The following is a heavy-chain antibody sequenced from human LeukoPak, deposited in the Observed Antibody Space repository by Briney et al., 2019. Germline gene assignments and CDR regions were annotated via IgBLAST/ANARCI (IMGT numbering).Heavy chain of an antibody. CDR1: GYTFTGYY. CDR2: INPNSGGT. J-gene: IGHJ2*01. Sequence: ASVKVSCKASGYTFTGYYMHWVRQAPGQGLEWMGRINPNSGGTNYAQKFQGRVTMTRDTSISTAYMELSRLRSDDTAVYYCARGYSSSWYDWYFDLWGCGTLVTVSS. V-gene: IGHV1-2*06. CDR3: ARGYSSSWYDWYFDL. D-gene: IGHD6-13*01.